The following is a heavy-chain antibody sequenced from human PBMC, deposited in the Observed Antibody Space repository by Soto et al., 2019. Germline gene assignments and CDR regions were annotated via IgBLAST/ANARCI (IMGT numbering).Heavy chain of an antibody. CDR1: GFTFDLNG. D-gene: IGHD3-10*01. CDR3: ARDRGAGRENYFGMDV. V-gene: IGHV3-30-3*01. CDR2: ISYDGSDK. Sequence: QMQLVESGGGVVQPGRSLRLSCVASGFTFDLNGLHWVRQAPGKGLESVTVISYDGSDKYDADSLKGRVTVSRDNSKNTLYLHMDSLRTEDTAIYYCARDRGAGRENYFGMDVWGHETTVTVSS. J-gene: IGHJ6*02.